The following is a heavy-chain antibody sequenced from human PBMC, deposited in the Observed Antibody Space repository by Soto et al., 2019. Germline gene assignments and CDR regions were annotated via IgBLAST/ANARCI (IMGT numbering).Heavy chain of an antibody. CDR2: IKSKTDGGTT. V-gene: IGHV3-15*07. J-gene: IGHJ6*02. CDR3: TTLSITIFGVVLMDV. CDR1: GFTFSNAW. D-gene: IGHD3-3*01. Sequence: PAGSLRLSCAASGFTFSNAWMNWVRQAPGKGLEWVGRIKSKTDGGTTDYAAPVKGRFTISRDDSKNTLYLQMNSLKTEDTAVYYCTTLSITIFGVVLMDVWGQGTTVTVSS.